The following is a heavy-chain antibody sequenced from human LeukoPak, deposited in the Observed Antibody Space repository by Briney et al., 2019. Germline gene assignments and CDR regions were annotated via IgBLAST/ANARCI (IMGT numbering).Heavy chain of an antibody. CDR3: AKDQARNYYDSSGFDY. V-gene: IGHV3-33*06. J-gene: IGHJ4*02. Sequence: GGSLRLSCAASGFTFSSYGMHWVRQAPGKGLEWVAVIWYGGSNKYYADSVKGRFTISRDNSKNTLYLQMNSLRAEDTAVYYCAKDQARNYYDSSGFDYWGQGTLVTVSS. CDR2: IWYGGSNK. D-gene: IGHD3-22*01. CDR1: GFTFSSYG.